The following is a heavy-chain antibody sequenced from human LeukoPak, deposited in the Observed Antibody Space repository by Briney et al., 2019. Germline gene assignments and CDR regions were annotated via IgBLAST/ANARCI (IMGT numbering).Heavy chain of an antibody. CDR1: GFTFSTYW. D-gene: IGHD5-18*01. Sequence: GGSLRLSCAASGFTFSTYWMSWVRQAPGKGLEWVANIKQDGSEKYYVDSVKGRFTISRDNAKNSLYLQMNSLRAGDTAVYYCASRRAAMTTGGYFQHWGQGTLVTVSS. V-gene: IGHV3-7*01. CDR2: IKQDGSEK. J-gene: IGHJ1*01. CDR3: ASRRAAMTTGGYFQH.